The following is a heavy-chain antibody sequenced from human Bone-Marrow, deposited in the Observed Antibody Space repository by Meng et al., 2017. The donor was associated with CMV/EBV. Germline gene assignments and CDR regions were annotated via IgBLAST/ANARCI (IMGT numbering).Heavy chain of an antibody. CDR1: GFTFSSYE. CDR3: ARADYYDTSGYHYLDY. J-gene: IGHJ4*02. Sequence: GGSLRLSCAASGFTFSSYEMHWVRQAPGKGLEWLSHIDSSGSVIYYTDSVKGRFAISRDNAKNSLYLQMNSLRAEDTAVYYCARADYYDTSGYHYLDYWGQGTLVTSPQ. V-gene: IGHV3-48*03. CDR2: IDSSGSVI. D-gene: IGHD3-22*01.